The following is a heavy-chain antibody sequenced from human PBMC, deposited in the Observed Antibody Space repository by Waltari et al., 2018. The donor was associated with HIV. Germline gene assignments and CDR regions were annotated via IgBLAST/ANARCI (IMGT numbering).Heavy chain of an antibody. V-gene: IGHV3-21*04. J-gene: IGHJ4*02. CDR2: ISRDNRES. Sequence: ESGGGIVERGGAVTISCGGAGFPGSKYTMNWIRHIPGKGLQWLASISRDNRESYYIDSIKGRFTISRDNAANSVFLHMDRLRVDDTARYFCVRDDPGYEPIDYWGRGTLVTVSS. D-gene: IGHD2-2*01. CDR1: GFPGSKYT. CDR3: VRDDPGYEPIDY.